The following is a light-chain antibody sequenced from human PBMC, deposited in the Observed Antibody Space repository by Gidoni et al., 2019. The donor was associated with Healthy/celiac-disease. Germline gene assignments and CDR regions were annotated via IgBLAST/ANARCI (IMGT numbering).Light chain of an antibody. CDR2: KAS. Sequence: IQMTQSPSTLSASVGDRVTITCRASQSISSWLAWYQQKPGKAPKLLIYKASSLESGVPSRFSGSGSGTEFTLTISSLQPDDFATYYGQQYNSYLSTFXQXTKVEIK. CDR1: QSISSW. J-gene: IGKJ1*01. CDR3: QQYNSYLST. V-gene: IGKV1-5*03.